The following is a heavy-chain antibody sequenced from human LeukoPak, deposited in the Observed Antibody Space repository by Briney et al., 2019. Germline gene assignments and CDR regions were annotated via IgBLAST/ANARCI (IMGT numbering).Heavy chain of an antibody. Sequence: SETLSLTCTVSGGSISGSRHYWGWIRQPPEKGLEWIGTIFYSGTTYYNPSLKSRVTVSVDTSKNQFSLKLSSVTAADTAVYFCARDQYGDYDFDYWGQGTLVTVSS. CDR1: GGSISGSRHY. D-gene: IGHD4-17*01. J-gene: IGHJ4*02. CDR3: ARDQYGDYDFDY. CDR2: IFYSGTT. V-gene: IGHV4-39*02.